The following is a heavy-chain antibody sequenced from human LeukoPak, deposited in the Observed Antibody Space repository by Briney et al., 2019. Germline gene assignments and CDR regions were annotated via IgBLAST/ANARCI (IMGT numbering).Heavy chain of an antibody. J-gene: IGHJ6*02. D-gene: IGHD3-10*01. CDR1: GGSISINNFW. Sequence: SETLSLTCSISGGSISINNFWWGWIRQSPGKAMEWVGSVYYSGSTYYNPSLTRRLTMSVDTSKNQFSLNLSSVTTADTAVYYCASSGPYYYHGMDVWGQGTTVTVSS. CDR2: VYYSGST. CDR3: ASSGPYYYHGMDV. V-gene: IGHV4-39*07.